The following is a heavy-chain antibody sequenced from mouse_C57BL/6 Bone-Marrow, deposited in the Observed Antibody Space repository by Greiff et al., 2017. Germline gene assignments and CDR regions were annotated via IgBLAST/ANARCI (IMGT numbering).Heavy chain of an antibody. V-gene: IGHV1-39*01. D-gene: IGHD1-1*01. CDR3: VAPYYGSSEIAY. Sequence: EVQLQESGPELVKPGASVKISCKASGYSFTDYNMNWVKQSNGKSLEWIGVINPNYGTTSYNQKFKGKATLTVDQSSSTAYMQLNSLTSEDSAVYYCVAPYYGSSEIAYWGQGTLVTVSA. CDR1: GYSFTDYN. CDR2: INPNYGTT. J-gene: IGHJ3*01.